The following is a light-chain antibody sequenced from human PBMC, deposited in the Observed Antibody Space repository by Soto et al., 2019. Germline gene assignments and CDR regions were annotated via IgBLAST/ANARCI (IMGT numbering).Light chain of an antibody. J-gene: IGKJ4*01. CDR1: QGISSW. CDR2: TVS. CDR3: QQDNSFPLT. V-gene: IGKV1-12*01. Sequence: DIQMTQSPSSVSASVGDRVSITCRASQGISSWLAWYQQKPGRAPKLLIYTVSSLQRGVPSRFSVTGSGTDFTLTISSLQTEDVATYSCQQDNSFPLTFGGGTKVDIK.